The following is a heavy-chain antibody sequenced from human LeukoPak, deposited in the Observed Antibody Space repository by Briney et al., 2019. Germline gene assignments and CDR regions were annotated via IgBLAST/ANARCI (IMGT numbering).Heavy chain of an antibody. Sequence: GGSLRLSCAASGFTFDDYAMHWVRQAPGKGLEWVSGISWNSGSIGYADSVKGRFTISRDNAKNSLYLQMNSLRAEDVALYYCVRRGYSRGTYYFDYWGQGTLVTVSS. CDR3: VRRGYSRGTYYFDY. CDR1: GFTFDDYA. CDR2: ISWNSGSI. V-gene: IGHV3-9*03. J-gene: IGHJ4*02. D-gene: IGHD5-18*01.